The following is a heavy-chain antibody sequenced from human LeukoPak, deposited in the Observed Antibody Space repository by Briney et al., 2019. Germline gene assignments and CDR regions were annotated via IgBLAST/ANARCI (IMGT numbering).Heavy chain of an antibody. Sequence: ASVKVSCKASGYTFISFYLHWVRQAPGQGLEWMGIIKPSGGDTSFAQKFQARVTLTRDTSTSTVYMELSSLTFEDTAVYYCARDWSESGIAVADYFDYWGQGTLVTVSS. CDR2: IKPSGGDT. J-gene: IGHJ4*02. V-gene: IGHV1-46*01. D-gene: IGHD6-19*01. CDR3: ARDWSESGIAVADYFDY. CDR1: GYTFISFY.